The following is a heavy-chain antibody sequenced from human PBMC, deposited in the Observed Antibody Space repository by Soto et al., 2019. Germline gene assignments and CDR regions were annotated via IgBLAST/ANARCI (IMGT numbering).Heavy chain of an antibody. CDR2: IYYSGST. CDR3: ARADILTGYSIFDY. V-gene: IGHV4-59*08. CDR1: GGSISNYY. Sequence: PSETLSLTCTVSGGSISNYYWSWIRQPPGKGLEWIGYIYYSGSTNYNPSLNSRVTLSVDTSKNQFSLKLSSVTAADTAIYYCARADILTGYSIFDYWGQGTLVTVSS. J-gene: IGHJ4*02. D-gene: IGHD3-9*01.